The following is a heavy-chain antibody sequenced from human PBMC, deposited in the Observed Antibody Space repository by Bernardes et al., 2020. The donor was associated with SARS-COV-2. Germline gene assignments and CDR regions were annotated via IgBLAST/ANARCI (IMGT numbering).Heavy chain of an antibody. J-gene: IGHJ4*02. D-gene: IGHD6-19*01. CDR1: GYTFTSYG. CDR3: ARADDYSSGWYYFDY. Sequence: ASVKVSCMASGYTFTSYGISWVRQAPGQGLEWMGWISAYNGNTNYAQKLQGRVTMTTDTSTSTAYMELRSLRSDDTAVYYCARADDYSSGWYYFDYWGQGTLVTVSS. V-gene: IGHV1-18*01. CDR2: ISAYNGNT.